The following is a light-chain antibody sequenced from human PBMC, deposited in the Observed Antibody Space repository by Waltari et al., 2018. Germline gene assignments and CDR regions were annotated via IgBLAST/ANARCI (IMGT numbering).Light chain of an antibody. J-gene: IGKJ5*01. V-gene: IGKV1-33*01. CDR2: DTS. Sequence: DIQVTQSPSSLSASVGDRVTITCQARQDISNYLNWYQQKPGKAPKLLIYDTSHLQTGGPSRFSGTGGGTDFTFTISSLQPEDIATYYCQQYENFPVTFGQGTRLEIK. CDR1: QDISNY. CDR3: QQYENFPVT.